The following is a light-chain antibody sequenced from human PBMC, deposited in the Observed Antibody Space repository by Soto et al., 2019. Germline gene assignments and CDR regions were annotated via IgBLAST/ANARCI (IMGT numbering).Light chain of an antibody. CDR3: QQCGSSPIT. V-gene: IGKV3-15*01. CDR1: QSVSSN. Sequence: EIVMTQSPATLSVSPGERATLSCRASQSVSSNLAWYQQKPGQASRLLIYGASTRATGIPARFSGSGSGTDFTLTISRLEPEDFALYYCQQCGSSPITFGQGTRLEIK. CDR2: GAS. J-gene: IGKJ5*01.